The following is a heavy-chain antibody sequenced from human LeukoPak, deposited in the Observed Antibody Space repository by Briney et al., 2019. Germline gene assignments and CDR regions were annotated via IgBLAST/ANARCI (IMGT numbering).Heavy chain of an antibody. Sequence: GSLRLSCAASGFTFSNAWMSWVRQAPGKGLEWIGYIYYSGSTNYNPSLKSRVTISVDTSKNQFSLKLSSVTAADTAVYYCARLWGIVEMAPSADIWGQGTLVTVSS. J-gene: IGHJ4*02. CDR1: GFTFSNAW. CDR3: ARLWGIVEMAPSADI. D-gene: IGHD5-24*01. CDR2: IYYSGST. V-gene: IGHV4-59*08.